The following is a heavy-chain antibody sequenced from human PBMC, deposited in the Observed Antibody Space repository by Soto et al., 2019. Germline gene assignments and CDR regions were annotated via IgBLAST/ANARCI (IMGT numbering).Heavy chain of an antibody. V-gene: IGHV3-30-3*01. D-gene: IGHD2-15*01. CDR3: ARFASPSC. CDR2: ISYDGSNK. CDR1: GFTFSSYA. Sequence: QVQLVESGGGVVQPGRSLRLSCGASGFTFSSYAMHWVRQAPGKGLEWVAVISYDGSNKYYADSVKGRFTISRDNSKNTLYLQMNSLRAEDTAVYYCARFASPSCWGQGTLVTVSS. J-gene: IGHJ4*02.